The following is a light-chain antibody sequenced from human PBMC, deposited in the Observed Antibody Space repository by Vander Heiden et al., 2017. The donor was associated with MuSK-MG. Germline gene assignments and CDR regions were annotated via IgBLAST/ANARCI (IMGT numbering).Light chain of an antibody. CDR2: WAS. V-gene: IGKV4-1*01. Sequence: DIVMTQSPDPLAVSLGERATINCRSSQSVLYSSNNKNFLAWYQQRPGQPPKLLIYWASTRESGVPDRFSGSGSGTDFTLTISSLQAEDVAVYYCQQYYTLPLTFGQGTRLEIK. CDR1: QSVLYSSNNKNF. CDR3: QQYYTLPLT. J-gene: IGKJ5*01.